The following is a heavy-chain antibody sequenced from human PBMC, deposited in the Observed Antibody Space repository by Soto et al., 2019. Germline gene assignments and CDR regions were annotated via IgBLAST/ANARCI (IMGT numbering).Heavy chain of an antibody. CDR1: GFTFGNAW. V-gene: IGHV3-15*01. CDR3: TTDSGSYFDAFDI. J-gene: IGHJ3*02. Sequence: GGSLRLSCAASGFTFGNAWMSWVRQAPGKGLEWVGRIKSKTDGGTTDYAAPVKGRFTISRDDSKNTLYLQMNSLKTEDTAVYYCTTDSGSYFDAFDIWGQGTMVTVSS. CDR2: IKSKTDGGTT. D-gene: IGHD1-26*01.